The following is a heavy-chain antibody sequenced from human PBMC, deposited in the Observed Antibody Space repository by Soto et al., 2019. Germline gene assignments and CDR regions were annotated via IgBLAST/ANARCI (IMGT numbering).Heavy chain of an antibody. CDR3: ARERAIVATKGPGNYYYYGMDV. CDR2: IYYSGST. V-gene: IGHV4-59*01. Sequence: QVQLQESGPGLVKPSETLSLTCTVSGGSISSYYWSWIRQPPGKGLEWIGYIYYSGSTNYNPSLKSRVTISVETSKNQFSLQQSSVTAADTAVYYCARERAIVATKGPGNYYYYGMDVWGQGTTVTVSS. CDR1: GGSISSYY. D-gene: IGHD5-12*01. J-gene: IGHJ6*02.